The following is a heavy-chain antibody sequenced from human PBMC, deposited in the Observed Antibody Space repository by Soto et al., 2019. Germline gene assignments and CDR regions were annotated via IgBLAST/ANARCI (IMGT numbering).Heavy chain of an antibody. Sequence: QVQLQESGPGLVKPSQTLSLTCTVSGGSISSGGYYWSWIRQHPGKGLEWIGYIDYSGSTYYNPSLKSRVTISGDTSKNQCSLKLSSVTAADTAVYYCARGRGSRDGYNLAYWGQGTLVTVSS. J-gene: IGHJ4*02. D-gene: IGHD5-12*01. CDR3: ARGRGSRDGYNLAY. CDR1: GGSISSGGYY. CDR2: IDYSGST. V-gene: IGHV4-31*03.